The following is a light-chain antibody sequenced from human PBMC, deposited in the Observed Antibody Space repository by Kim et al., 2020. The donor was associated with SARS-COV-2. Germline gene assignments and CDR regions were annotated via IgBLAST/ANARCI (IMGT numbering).Light chain of an antibody. V-gene: IGLV5-45*03. J-gene: IGLJ3*02. CDR3: MIWHNSAWV. CDR2: YKSDSDK. CDR1: SGINVGTYN. Sequence: QPVLTQPSSLSASPGASASLTCTLRSGINVGTYNIYWYQQKPGSPPQFLLRYKSDSDKQQGSGVPSRFSGSKDASANAGVLLISGLQSEDEADYYCMIWHNSAWVFGGGTQLTVL.